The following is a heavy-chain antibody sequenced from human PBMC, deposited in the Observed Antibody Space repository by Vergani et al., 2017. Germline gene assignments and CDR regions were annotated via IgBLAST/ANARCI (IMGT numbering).Heavy chain of an antibody. CDR3: AIDRMVRGVIQCFVAY. CDR2: INAGNGNT. V-gene: IGHV1-3*01. CDR1: GYTFTSYA. Sequence: QVQLVQSGAEVKKPGASVKVSCKASGYTFTSYATHLVRQAPGQRLEWMGWINAGNGNTKYSQQFQGRVTITRDTSASTAYMELSSLRSEDSAVYYCAIDRMVRGVIQCFVAYWGQGTLVTVSS. J-gene: IGHJ4*02. D-gene: IGHD3-10*01.